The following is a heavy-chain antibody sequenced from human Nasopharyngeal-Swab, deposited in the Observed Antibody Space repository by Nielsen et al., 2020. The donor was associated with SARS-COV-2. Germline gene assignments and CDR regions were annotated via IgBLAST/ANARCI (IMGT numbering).Heavy chain of an antibody. CDR2: ITWNSGT. Sequence: SLKISCVASGYSFRTYAMHWVRQAPGKGLEWVSGITWNSGTGYADSVKGRFTISRDNARNSLYLQMSSLRADDTALYFCTKGRADYSNPSFDNWGQGTLVTVSS. D-gene: IGHD4-11*01. V-gene: IGHV3-9*01. CDR1: GYSFRTYA. J-gene: IGHJ4*02. CDR3: TKGRADYSNPSFDN.